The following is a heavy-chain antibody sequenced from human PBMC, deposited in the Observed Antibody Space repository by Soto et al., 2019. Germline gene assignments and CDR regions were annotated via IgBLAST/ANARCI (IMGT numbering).Heavy chain of an antibody. CDR3: ARGEGSGSNALGD. Sequence: EVLLDESGGGFVQPGGSLRLSCAASGFTVSNNYMTWVRQAPGKGLXXVXXXXXGGSISYADSVMDRFTISRDSSKNTVFLDMNSLRPEDTAVYFCARGEGSGSNALGDWGQGTLVTVSS. D-gene: IGHD3-10*01. V-gene: IGHV3-66*01. CDR2: XXXGGSI. CDR1: GFTVSNNY. J-gene: IGHJ4*02.